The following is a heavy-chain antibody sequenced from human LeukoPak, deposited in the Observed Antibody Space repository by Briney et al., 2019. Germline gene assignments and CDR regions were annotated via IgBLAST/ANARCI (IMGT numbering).Heavy chain of an antibody. Sequence: PGGSLRLSCAASGFTFTMFGFKWVRQAAGKVPEWVSYIDARSGITYYADSVQGRFTISRDNAQESVFLQMNSLRADDTPVYYCARTYDFGRGPPGDAFDNWGPGTLVTVSS. D-gene: IGHD3-3*01. V-gene: IGHV3-48*01. CDR3: ARTYDFGRGPPGDAFDN. CDR2: IDARSGIT. J-gene: IGHJ3*02. CDR1: GFTFTMFG.